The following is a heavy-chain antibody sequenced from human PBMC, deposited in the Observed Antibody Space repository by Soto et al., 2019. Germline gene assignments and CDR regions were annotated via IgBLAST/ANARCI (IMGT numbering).Heavy chain of an antibody. CDR1: GGSISNFY. CDR3: ARTESSSWSFFYYGMDV. Sequence: PSETLSLTCTVSGGSISNFYWSWIRQPPGKGLEWIGYISYSGNTNYNPSLKSRVSISVDTSNNQLSLKLTSVTAADTAVYYCARTESSSWSFFYYGMDVWGQGTTVTVSS. J-gene: IGHJ6*02. V-gene: IGHV4-59*01. CDR2: ISYSGNT. D-gene: IGHD6-13*01.